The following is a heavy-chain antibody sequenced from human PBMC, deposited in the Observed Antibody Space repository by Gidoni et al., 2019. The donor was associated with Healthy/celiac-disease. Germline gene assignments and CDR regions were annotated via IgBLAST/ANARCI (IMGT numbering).Heavy chain of an antibody. D-gene: IGHD2-2*01. Sequence: QVQLVQSGAEVKKPGASVKVSCTASGYTFTSYYLHWVLQAPGQGLEWMGIINPSGGSTSYAQKFQGRVTMTRDTSTSTVYMELSSLRSEDTAVYYCARDQCSSTSCYSGGYYYYYMDVWGKGTTVTVSS. V-gene: IGHV1-46*01. CDR1: GYTFTSYY. J-gene: IGHJ6*03. CDR2: INPSGGST. CDR3: ARDQCSSTSCYSGGYYYYYMDV.